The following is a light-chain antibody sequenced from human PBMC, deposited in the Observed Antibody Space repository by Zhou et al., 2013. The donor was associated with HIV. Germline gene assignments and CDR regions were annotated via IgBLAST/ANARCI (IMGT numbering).Light chain of an antibody. Sequence: DIQMTQSPSSLSASVGDRVTITCRASHSISSWLAWYQQKPGKVPKVLIYAASTLQSGVPSRFSGSGSGTYFTLTISSLQPEDAATYYCQKYDDVPLAFGGGTKVEVK. V-gene: IGKV1-27*01. CDR3: QKYDDVPLA. J-gene: IGKJ4*01. CDR1: HSISSW. CDR2: AAS.